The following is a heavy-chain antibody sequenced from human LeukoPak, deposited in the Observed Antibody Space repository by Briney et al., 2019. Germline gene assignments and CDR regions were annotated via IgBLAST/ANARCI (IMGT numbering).Heavy chain of an antibody. CDR2: IYYSGST. J-gene: IGHJ5*02. Sequence: SETLSLTCTVSGGSISSYYWSWIRQPPGKGLEWIGYIYYSGSTNYNPSLKSRVTISVDTSKNQFSLKLSSVTAADTAVYYCARAVTTNRPRIRFDPWGQGTLVTVSP. CDR1: GGSISSYY. D-gene: IGHD4-17*01. V-gene: IGHV4-59*01. CDR3: ARAVTTNRPRIRFDP.